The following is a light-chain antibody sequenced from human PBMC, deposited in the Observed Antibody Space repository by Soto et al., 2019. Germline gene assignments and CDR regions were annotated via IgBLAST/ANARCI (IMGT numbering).Light chain of an antibody. CDR3: QQYFSEST. J-gene: IGKJ2*01. CDR2: DAS. Sequence: DIQMTQFPSSLSASVGDRVTITCRAGQSISQYLAWYQQKPGKAPNLLIYDASTLEGGIPSRFSGSGSGTKFTLTISSLQTDDFATYYCQQYFSESTFGQGTKLGIK. V-gene: IGKV1-5*01. CDR1: QSISQY.